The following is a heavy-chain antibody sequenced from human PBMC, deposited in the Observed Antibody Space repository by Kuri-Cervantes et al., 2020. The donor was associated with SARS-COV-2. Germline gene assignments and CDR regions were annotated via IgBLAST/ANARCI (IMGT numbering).Heavy chain of an antibody. CDR2: INWNGVRT. J-gene: IGHJ4*02. CDR3: ARAGTSGSYLGY. Sequence: GGSLRLSCAASGFTFSSYEMHWVRQAPGKGLEWVSGINWNGVRTGYTDSVKGRFTISRDNAKNSLYLQMNSLRAEDTAFYYCARAGTSGSYLGYWGQGTLVTVSS. CDR1: GFTFSSYE. V-gene: IGHV3-20*04. D-gene: IGHD1-26*01.